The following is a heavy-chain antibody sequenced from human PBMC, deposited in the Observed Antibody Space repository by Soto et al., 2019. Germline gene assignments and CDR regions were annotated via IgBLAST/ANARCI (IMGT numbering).Heavy chain of an antibody. CDR1: GGTFSSYA. CDR3: ARAGDSVVVVAAPFNYYYYGMAV. V-gene: IGHV1-69*01. Sequence: QVQLVQSGAEVKKPGSSVKVSCKASGGTFSSYAISWVRQAPGQGLEWRGGIIPIFGTANYAQKFQGRVTITEDEATSTAYMELSSLRSEDTAVYYCARAGDSVVVVAAPFNYYYYGMAVWGQGTTVTVSS. J-gene: IGHJ6*02. CDR2: IIPIFGTA. D-gene: IGHD2-15*01.